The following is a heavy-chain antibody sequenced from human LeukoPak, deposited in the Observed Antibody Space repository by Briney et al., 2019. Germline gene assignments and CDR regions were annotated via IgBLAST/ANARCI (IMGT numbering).Heavy chain of an antibody. CDR3: ARIGAGSPRDY. Sequence: GGSLRLSCAASGFTFSNFAMTWVRQAPGKGLEWVSSIVGSSSTYYADSLKGRFTISRDNAKNSLYLQMNSLRAEDTAVYYCARIGAGSPRDYWGQGTLVTVSS. J-gene: IGHJ4*02. V-gene: IGHV3-21*01. CDR2: IVGSSST. D-gene: IGHD6-13*01. CDR1: GFTFSNFA.